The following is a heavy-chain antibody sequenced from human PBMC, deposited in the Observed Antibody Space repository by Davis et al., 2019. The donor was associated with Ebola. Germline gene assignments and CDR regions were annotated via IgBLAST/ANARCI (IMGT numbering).Heavy chain of an antibody. Sequence: GESLKISCAASGFTFSSFAMSWVRQPPGKGLEWVASVSGSGSTTSSADSVRGRFPISRHNSKTTVSLQLNSLRAEDTAVYYCAKMVGVSSSSGSAFFDSWGQGSLVIVSS. D-gene: IGHD6-6*01. V-gene: IGHV3-23*01. CDR2: VSGSGSTT. J-gene: IGHJ4*02. CDR3: AKMVGVSSSSGSAFFDS. CDR1: GFTFSSFA.